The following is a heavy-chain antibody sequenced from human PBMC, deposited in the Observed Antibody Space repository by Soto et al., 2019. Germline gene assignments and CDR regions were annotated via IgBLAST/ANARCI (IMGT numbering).Heavy chain of an antibody. D-gene: IGHD6-13*01. CDR2: IYYTGNT. CDR1: GGSIRSHY. CDR3: ARLRYSSSSYNWFDP. V-gene: IGHV4-59*11. J-gene: IGHJ5*02. Sequence: PSETLSLTCTVSGGSIRSHYWSWIRQPPGKGLEWIGYIYYTGNTNYNPSLKSRVTISVDTSKNQFSLSLGSVTAADTAVYFCARLRYSSSSYNWFDPWGQGTLVTVSS.